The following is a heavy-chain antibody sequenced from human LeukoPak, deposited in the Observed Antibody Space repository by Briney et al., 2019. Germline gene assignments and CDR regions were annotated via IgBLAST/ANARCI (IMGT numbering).Heavy chain of an antibody. J-gene: IGHJ4*02. CDR1: GGPINSYY. CDR2: IYYTGST. V-gene: IGHV4-59*01. CDR3: ARGNSGWYYDY. Sequence: SETLSLTCTVSGGPINSYYWSWVRQSPEKGLEWIGYIYYTGSTNYDPSLKSRVTISVDTSKKHFSLKLSSVTAADTAVYYCARGNSGWYYDYWGQGTLVTVSS. D-gene: IGHD6-19*01.